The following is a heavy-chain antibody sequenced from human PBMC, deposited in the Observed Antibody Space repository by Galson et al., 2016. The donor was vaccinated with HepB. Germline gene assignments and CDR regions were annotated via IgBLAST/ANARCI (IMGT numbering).Heavy chain of an antibody. V-gene: IGHV4-39*01. CDR1: GGSITSYTHY. CDR3: AGHRGNGYFHDY. CDR2: IYHTGDT. J-gene: IGHJ4*02. D-gene: IGHD5-18*01. Sequence: SETLSLTCTVSGGSITSYTHYWGWIRQPPGKGLEWIGSIYHTGDTFYKTSLGSRVTISVDTSKNQFSLNLNSVTAADTAVYYCAGHRGNGYFHDYWGRGTLVIVSS.